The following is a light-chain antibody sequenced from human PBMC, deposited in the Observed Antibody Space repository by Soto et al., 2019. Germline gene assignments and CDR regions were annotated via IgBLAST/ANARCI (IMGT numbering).Light chain of an antibody. V-gene: IGKV3-20*01. CDR1: QSVSSSY. CDR2: GAS. J-gene: IGKJ3*01. CDR3: QQYGSSRLFT. Sequence: EIVLTQSPGTLSLSPGERATLSCRASQSVSSSYLAWYQQKPGQAPRLLIFGASSRATVIPDRFSGSGSGTDFTLTISRTEPEDFAVYYWQQYGSSRLFTFGPGTKVDIK.